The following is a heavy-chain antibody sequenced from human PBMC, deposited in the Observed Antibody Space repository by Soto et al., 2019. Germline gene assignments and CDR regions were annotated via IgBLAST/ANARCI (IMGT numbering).Heavy chain of an antibody. CDR1: GFNFNIYG. J-gene: IGHJ4*02. CDR3: AREAGKHQLGEFDC. D-gene: IGHD6-13*01. CDR2: IQSDGNTK. V-gene: IGHV3-33*01. Sequence: QVQLVESGGRVVQPVRSLRLFLAASGFNFNIYGLQLVRQAPGKGMDRVAFIQSDGNTKYYADFVKGRFTISRENCKNTLYLQQNSLRVEDTANYYGAREAGKHQLGEFDCWGQGTLVTFSS.